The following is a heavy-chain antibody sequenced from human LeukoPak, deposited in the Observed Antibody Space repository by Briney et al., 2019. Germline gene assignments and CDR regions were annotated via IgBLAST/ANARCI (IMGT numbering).Heavy chain of an antibody. CDR2: IYYSGST. J-gene: IGHJ5*02. CDR3: ARQDYDILTGYPNWFDP. CDR1: GGSISSSSYY. Sequence: SETLSLTCTVSGGSISSSSYYWGWIRQPPGKGLEWIGSIYYSGSTYYNPSLKSRVTISVVTSKNQFSLKLSSVTAADTAVYYCARQDYDILTGYPNWFDPWGQGTLVTVSS. D-gene: IGHD3-9*01. V-gene: IGHV4-39*01.